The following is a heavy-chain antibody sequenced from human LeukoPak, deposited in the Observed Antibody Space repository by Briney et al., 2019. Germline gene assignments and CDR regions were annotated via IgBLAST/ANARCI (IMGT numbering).Heavy chain of an antibody. J-gene: IGHJ6*03. CDR3: AKDPFMTSHFYMDV. Sequence: GGSLRLSCAASGFTFSSYAMTWVRQAPGKGLGWVSSLSGGGENTYYADSVEGRFTVSRDNSKSTLYLQMNDLSADDTAIYYCAKDPFMTSHFYMDVWGKGTTVTVSS. CDR1: GFTFSSYA. CDR2: LSGGGENT. V-gene: IGHV3-23*01. D-gene: IGHD4-11*01.